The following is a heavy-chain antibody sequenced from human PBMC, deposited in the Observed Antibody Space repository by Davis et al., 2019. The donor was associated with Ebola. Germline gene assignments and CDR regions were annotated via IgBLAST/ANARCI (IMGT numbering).Heavy chain of an antibody. J-gene: IGHJ4*02. D-gene: IGHD4-17*01. CDR1: GFTFSSYG. Sequence: PGGSLRLSCAASGFTFSSYGMHWVRQAPGKGLEWVAVIWYDGSNKYYADSVKGRFTISRDNSKNTLYLQMNSLRAEDTAVYYCANFHYGDYLRGDFDYWGQGTLVTVSS. V-gene: IGHV3-33*06. CDR3: ANFHYGDYLRGDFDY. CDR2: IWYDGSNK.